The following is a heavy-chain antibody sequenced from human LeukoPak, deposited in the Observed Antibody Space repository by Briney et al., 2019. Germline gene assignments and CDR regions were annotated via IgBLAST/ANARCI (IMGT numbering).Heavy chain of an antibody. CDR3: AREPREATGPYYFDY. J-gene: IGHJ4*02. V-gene: IGHV1-69*04. CDR1: GGTFSSYA. D-gene: IGHD5-24*01. Sequence: GASVKVSCKASGGTFSSYAISWVRQAPGQGLEWMGRIIPILGIANYAQKFQGRVTITTDESTSTAYMELSSLRSEDTAVYYCAREPREATGPYYFDYWGQGTLVTVSS. CDR2: IIPILGIA.